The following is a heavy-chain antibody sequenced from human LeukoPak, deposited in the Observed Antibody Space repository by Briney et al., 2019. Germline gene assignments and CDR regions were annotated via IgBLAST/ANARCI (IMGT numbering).Heavy chain of an antibody. D-gene: IGHD2-2*01. CDR3: AKDHGIVVVPDGHYYYYGMDV. J-gene: IGHJ6*04. V-gene: IGHV3-30*18. CDR2: ISYDGSNK. CDR1: GFTFSSYV. Sequence: PGRPLRLSCSASGFTFSSYVMHWVRQAPAKGLAGVEVISYDGSNKYYADSVKGGFTISRDNSKNTLYLQMNSLRAEDTAVYYCAKDHGIVVVPDGHYYYYGMDVWGKGTTVTVSS.